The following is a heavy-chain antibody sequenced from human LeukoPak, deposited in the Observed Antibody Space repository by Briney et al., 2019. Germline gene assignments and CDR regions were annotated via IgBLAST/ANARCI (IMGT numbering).Heavy chain of an antibody. D-gene: IGHD6-19*01. CDR1: GYTFTRYY. Sequence: ASVKVSCKASGYTFTRYYMHWVRQAPGQGLEWMGIINPSGGSTSYAQKFQGRVTMTRDMSTNTVSLEMSSLTSEDTGVYYCARSLYDSGWYSQFDYWGQGTLVTVSS. J-gene: IGHJ4*02. CDR2: INPSGGST. V-gene: IGHV1-46*01. CDR3: ARSLYDSGWYSQFDY.